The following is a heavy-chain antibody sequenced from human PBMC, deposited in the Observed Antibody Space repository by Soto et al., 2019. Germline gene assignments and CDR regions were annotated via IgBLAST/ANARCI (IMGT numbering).Heavy chain of an antibody. CDR2: IRAYNGNT. CDR1: GYTFTSYG. V-gene: IGHV1-18*03. CDR3: ERDLPTMDV. J-gene: IGHJ6*02. Sequence: QVQLVQSGAEVKKPGASVKVSCKASGYTFTSYGISWVRQAPGQGLEWMGWIRAYNGNTNYAQKLQVRVTMTTDTATSTAYMELRSRLTDDLAVYYCERDLPTMDVWGQGTTVTVSS.